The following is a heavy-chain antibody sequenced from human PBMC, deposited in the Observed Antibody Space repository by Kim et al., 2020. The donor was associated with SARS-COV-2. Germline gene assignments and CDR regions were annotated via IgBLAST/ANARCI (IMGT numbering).Heavy chain of an antibody. CDR3: VRRPYLTSPGFFDY. J-gene: IGHJ4*02. D-gene: IGHD6-6*01. Sequence: SQTLSLTCAIPGDSVSSNSAGWNWIRQSPSGGREWQGRTYYRSKWYNDYELSVKSRITINPDTSKNHFSLQLNSVTPEDTAVYYWVRRPYLTSPGFFDYWGQGTLVTVSA. CDR1: GDSVSSNSAG. V-gene: IGHV6-1*01. CDR2: TYYRSKWYN.